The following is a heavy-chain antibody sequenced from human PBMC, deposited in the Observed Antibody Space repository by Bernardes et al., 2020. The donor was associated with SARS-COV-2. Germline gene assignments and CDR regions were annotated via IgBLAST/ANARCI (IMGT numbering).Heavy chain of an antibody. CDR1: GFTFSSYE. Sequence: GGSLRLSCAASGFTFSSYEMNWVRQAPGKGLEWVSYISSSGSTIYYADSVKGRFTISRDNAKNSLYLQMNSLRAEDTAVYYCARGGAAMADFDNFDYWGQGTLVTVSS. D-gene: IGHD5-18*01. V-gene: IGHV3-48*03. CDR2: ISSSGSTI. J-gene: IGHJ4*02. CDR3: ARGGAAMADFDNFDY.